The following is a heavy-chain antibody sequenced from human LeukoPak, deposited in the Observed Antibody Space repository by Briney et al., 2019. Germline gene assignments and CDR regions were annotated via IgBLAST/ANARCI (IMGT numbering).Heavy chain of an antibody. CDR1: GYSISSGYY. CDR2: IYHSGST. D-gene: IGHD3-3*01. CDR3: ARVVKTIFGVVNALDAFDI. J-gene: IGHJ3*02. Sequence: SETLSLTCTVSGYSISSGYYWGWIRQPPGKGLEWIGSIYHSGSTYYNPSLKSRVTMSVDTSKNQFSLKLSSVTAADTAVYYCARVVKTIFGVVNALDAFDIWGQGTMVTVSS. V-gene: IGHV4-38-2*02.